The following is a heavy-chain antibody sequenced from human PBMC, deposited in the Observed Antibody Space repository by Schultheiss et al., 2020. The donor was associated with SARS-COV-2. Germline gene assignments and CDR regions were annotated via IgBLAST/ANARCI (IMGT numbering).Heavy chain of an antibody. J-gene: IGHJ6*02. V-gene: IGHV3-11*06. CDR3: ARDRSSTYYGMDV. D-gene: IGHD2-2*01. CDR2: ISSSSSYI. Sequence: GESLKISCAASGFTFSDYYMSWIRQAPGKGLEWVSYISSSSSYIYYADSVKGRFTISRDNAKNSLYLQMNSLRAEDTAVYYCARDRSSTYYGMDVWGQGTTVTVSS. CDR1: GFTFSDYY.